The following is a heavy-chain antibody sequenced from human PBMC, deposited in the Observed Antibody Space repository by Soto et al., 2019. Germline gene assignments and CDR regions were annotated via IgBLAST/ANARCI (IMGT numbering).Heavy chain of an antibody. CDR3: ARSYDSSGYVDY. CDR1: GFSLSTSGMR. J-gene: IGHJ4*02. CDR2: IDWDDDK. D-gene: IGHD3-22*01. Sequence: VPTLVNPTQTLTLTCTFSGFSLSTSGMRVSXIRQPPGKALEWLARIDWDDDKFYSTSLKTRLTISKDASKNQVVLTMTNMDPVDTATYYCARSYDSSGYVDYRGQGTPVIGSS. V-gene: IGHV2-70*04.